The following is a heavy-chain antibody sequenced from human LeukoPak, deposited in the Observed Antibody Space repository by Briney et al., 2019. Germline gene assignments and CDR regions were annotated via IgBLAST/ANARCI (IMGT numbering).Heavy chain of an antibody. Sequence: ASVKVSCKASGYTFTSYYMHWVRQAPGQGLEWLGIINPSGGSTSYAQKFQGRVTMTRDSSTSTVYMELSSLRSEDTAVYYCARVRRYSYGKNAFDIWGQGTMVTVSS. V-gene: IGHV1-46*01. CDR3: ARVRRYSYGKNAFDI. CDR1: GYTFTSYY. J-gene: IGHJ3*02. D-gene: IGHD5-18*01. CDR2: INPSGGST.